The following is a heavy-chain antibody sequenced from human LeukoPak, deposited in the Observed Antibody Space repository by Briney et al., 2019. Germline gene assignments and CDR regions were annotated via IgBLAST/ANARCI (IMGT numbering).Heavy chain of an antibody. CDR3: ATVGGSVWVHYYFDY. V-gene: IGHV3-30-3*01. D-gene: IGHD2-8*01. CDR2: ISHDGSTK. J-gene: IGHJ4*02. CDR1: GFTFSSYA. Sequence: GGSLRLSCAASGFTFSSYALHWVRQAPGKGLEWVAVISHDGSTKYYADSVKGRFTISRDNSKNTLYLQMNSLRAEDTAVYYCATVGGSVWVHYYFDYWGQGTLVTVSS.